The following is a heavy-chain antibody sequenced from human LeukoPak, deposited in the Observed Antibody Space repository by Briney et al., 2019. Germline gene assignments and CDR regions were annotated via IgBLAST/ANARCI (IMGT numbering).Heavy chain of an antibody. CDR1: GDSISSYY. Sequence: PSETLSLTCTVSGDSISSYYWSWIRQPPGKGPEWIGYVYSSGSTRYNPSLESRVTISVDTSKNQLSLKLRSVTAADTAVYYCARLRVAAAGTPEYFQHWGQGTLVTVSS. J-gene: IGHJ1*01. D-gene: IGHD6-13*01. V-gene: IGHV4-59*08. CDR3: ARLRVAAAGTPEYFQH. CDR2: VYSSGST.